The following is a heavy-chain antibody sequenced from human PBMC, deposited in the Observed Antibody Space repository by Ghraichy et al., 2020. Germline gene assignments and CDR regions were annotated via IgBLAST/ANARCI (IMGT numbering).Heavy chain of an antibody. V-gene: IGHV4-4*09. CDR3: ASVELATRLFYFDL. Sequence: SQTLSLTCTLSGASMSTYYWAWIRQPPGKGLEWIGYIYSSGSSNYNPSLKGRSTVSIDTSKNQFSLRLSSVTAADTAVYYCASVELATRLFYFDLWGRGTLVTVSS. CDR1: GASMSTYY. CDR2: IYSSGSS. D-gene: IGHD5-24*01. J-gene: IGHJ2*01.